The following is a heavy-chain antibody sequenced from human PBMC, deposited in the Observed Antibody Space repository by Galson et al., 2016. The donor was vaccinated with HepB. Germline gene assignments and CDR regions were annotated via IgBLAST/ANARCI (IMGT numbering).Heavy chain of an antibody. J-gene: IGHJ6*02. CDR3: AKDWSTTTCVQGCLDV. D-gene: IGHD3-10*02. V-gene: IGHV3-23*01. Sequence: LEWISTINNNDDSTYYADSVQGRFTISRDKSKNTLFLQMNSLRAEDTAVYYCAKDWSTTTCVQGCLDVWGQGTTVTVSS. CDR2: INNNDDST.